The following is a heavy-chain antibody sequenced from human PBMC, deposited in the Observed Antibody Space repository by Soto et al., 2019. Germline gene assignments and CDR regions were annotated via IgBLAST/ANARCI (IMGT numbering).Heavy chain of an antibody. CDR1: GYSFTTYW. Sequence: GVSLKISCRGFGYSFTTYWIGWVRQMPGKGLEWMGIIYPGDSDTRYSPSFQGQVTISADKSISTAYLQWSSLKASDTAMYYCARQDIVVVPAAIGNYYYYYGMDVWGQGTTVTVSS. CDR3: ARQDIVVVPAAIGNYYYYYGMDV. V-gene: IGHV5-51*01. J-gene: IGHJ6*02. CDR2: IYPGDSDT. D-gene: IGHD2-2*01.